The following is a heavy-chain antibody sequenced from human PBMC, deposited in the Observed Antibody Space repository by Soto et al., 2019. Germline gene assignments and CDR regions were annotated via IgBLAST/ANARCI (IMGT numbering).Heavy chain of an antibody. CDR1: GGSISSSNW. Sequence: QVQLQESGPGLVKPSGTLSLTCAVSGGSISSSNWWSWVRQPPGKGLEWIGEIYHSGSTNYNPSPQSRVTISVDKAQNPFSPKPGSGAAAETAVFSLASNRRGGGFDYWGQGTLVTVSS. J-gene: IGHJ4*02. V-gene: IGHV4-4*02. CDR3: ASNRRGGGFDY. D-gene: IGHD3-10*01. CDR2: IYHSGST.